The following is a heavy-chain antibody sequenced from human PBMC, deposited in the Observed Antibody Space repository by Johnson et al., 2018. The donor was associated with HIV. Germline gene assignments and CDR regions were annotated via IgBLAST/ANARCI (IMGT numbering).Heavy chain of an antibody. Sequence: VQLVESGGGLVQPGGSLRLSCAVSGFSVSYNYMSWVRQAPGKGLEWVSVISSGGVTYYIDSVKGRFTISRDSSKNTLYLQMNSLRAEDTAVYYCVRGGSEWLAGENTFDIWGQGTVVAVSS. J-gene: IGHJ3*02. CDR1: GFSVSYNY. CDR2: ISSGGVT. D-gene: IGHD6-19*01. V-gene: IGHV3-66*01. CDR3: VRGGSEWLAGENTFDI.